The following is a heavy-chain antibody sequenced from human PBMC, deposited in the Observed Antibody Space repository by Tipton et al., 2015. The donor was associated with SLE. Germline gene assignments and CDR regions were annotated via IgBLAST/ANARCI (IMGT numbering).Heavy chain of an antibody. Sequence: QLVQSGAEVKKPGESLRISCKGSGYSFTSYWISWVRQMPGKGLEWMGRIDPSDSYTNYSPSFQGHVTISADKSINTAYLQWSSLKASDTAMYYCARKWEVQNPLDYWGQGTLVTVSS. CDR3: ARKWEVQNPLDY. J-gene: IGHJ4*02. CDR2: IDPSDSYT. V-gene: IGHV5-10-1*01. CDR1: GYSFTSYW. D-gene: IGHD1-26*01.